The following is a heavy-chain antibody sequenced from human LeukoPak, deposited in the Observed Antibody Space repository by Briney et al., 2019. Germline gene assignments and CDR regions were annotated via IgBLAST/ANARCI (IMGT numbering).Heavy chain of an antibody. CDR3: ARLDPLSGSFNWFDP. CDR1: GGCISSYY. J-gene: IGHJ5*02. Sequence: SETLSLTCIVSGGCISSYYWSWIRQPAGKGLEWIGRIYTSGSTNYNPSLKSRVTMSVDTSKNQFSLKLSSVTAADTAVYYCARLDPLSGSFNWFDPWGQGTLVTVSS. D-gene: IGHD3-10*01. V-gene: IGHV4-4*07. CDR2: IYTSGST.